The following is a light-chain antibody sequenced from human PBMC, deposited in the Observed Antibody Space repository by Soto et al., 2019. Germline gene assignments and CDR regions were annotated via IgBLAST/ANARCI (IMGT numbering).Light chain of an antibody. J-gene: IGKJ1*01. Sequence: DIQMTQSPSTLSASVGDRVTITCRASQSISSWLAWYLQKPGKAPKLLIYEARNLESGVPSRFSGSGSGTEFTLTVSSLQPDDFATYYCQQYDSYPSTLGQGTKVDIK. V-gene: IGKV1-5*01. CDR1: QSISSW. CDR3: QQYDSYPST. CDR2: EAR.